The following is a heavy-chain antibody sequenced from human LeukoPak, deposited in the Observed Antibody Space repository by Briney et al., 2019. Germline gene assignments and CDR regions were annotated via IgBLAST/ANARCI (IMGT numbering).Heavy chain of an antibody. V-gene: IGHV4-4*07. CDR1: GGSISSYY. CDR2: IYTSGST. J-gene: IGHJ6*03. CDR3: ARDRAHYYDSSGYNYYYYYYMDV. Sequence: SETLSLTCTDSGGSISSYYWSWIRQPAGKGLEWIGRIYTSGSTNYNPSLKSRVTMSVDTSKNQFSLKLSSVTAADTAVYYCARDRAHYYDSSGYNYYYYYYMDVWGKGTTVTISS. D-gene: IGHD3-22*01.